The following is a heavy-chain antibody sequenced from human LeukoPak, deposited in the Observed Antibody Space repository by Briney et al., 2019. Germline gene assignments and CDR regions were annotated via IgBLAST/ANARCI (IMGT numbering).Heavy chain of an antibody. CDR1: GFTFSSYS. Sequence: PGGSLRLSCAASGFTFSSYSMNWVRQAPGKGLEWVSSISSSSSYICYADSVKGRFTISRDNAKNSLYLQMNSLRAEDTAVYYCARGVTGSSGKYYFDYWGQGTLVTVSS. J-gene: IGHJ4*02. V-gene: IGHV3-21*01. D-gene: IGHD6-6*01. CDR3: ARGVTGSSGKYYFDY. CDR2: ISSSSSYI.